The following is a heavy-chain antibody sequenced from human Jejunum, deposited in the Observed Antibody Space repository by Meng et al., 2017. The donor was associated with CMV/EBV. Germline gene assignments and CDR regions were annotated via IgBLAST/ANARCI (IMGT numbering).Heavy chain of an antibody. CDR2: INPNSGGT. J-gene: IGHJ5*02. D-gene: IGHD3-10*01. CDR1: GYHFTGYY. CDR3: ARDQRRGYWFDP. V-gene: IGHV1-2*02. Sequence: ASGYHFTGYYMHWVRQAPGQGLEWMGWINPNSGGTNYAQKFQGRVTMTRDTSISTAYMELSRLRSDDTAVYYCARDQRRGYWFDPWGQGTLVTVSS.